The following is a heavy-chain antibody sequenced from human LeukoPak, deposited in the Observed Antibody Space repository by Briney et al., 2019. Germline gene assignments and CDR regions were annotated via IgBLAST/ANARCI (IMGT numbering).Heavy chain of an antibody. Sequence: GGSLRLSCAASGFTFSSYSMNWVRQAPGKGLEWVSSISSSSSYIYYADSVKGRFTISRDNAKNSLYLQMNSLRAEDTAVYYCARDCPALLGSSTSCPPIDYWGQGTLVTVSS. CDR2: ISSSSSYI. D-gene: IGHD2-2*01. CDR1: GFTFSSYS. J-gene: IGHJ4*02. V-gene: IGHV3-21*01. CDR3: ARDCPALLGSSTSCPPIDY.